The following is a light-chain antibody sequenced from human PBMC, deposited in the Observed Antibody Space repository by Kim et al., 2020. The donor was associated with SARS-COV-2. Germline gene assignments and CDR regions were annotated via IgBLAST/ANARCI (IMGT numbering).Light chain of an antibody. CDR2: MAS. V-gene: IGKV1-5*03. CDR3: QQYNNYEYT. Sequence: SASVGDRVNITCRASQSISAWLAWYQQKPGKAPKLLIHMASSLESGVPSRFSGRGSGTEFTLTISSLQPDDFATYYCQQYNNYEYTFGQGTKLEI. CDR1: QSISAW. J-gene: IGKJ2*01.